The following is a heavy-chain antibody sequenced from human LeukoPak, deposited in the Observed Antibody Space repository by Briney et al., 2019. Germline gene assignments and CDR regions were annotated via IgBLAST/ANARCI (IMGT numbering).Heavy chain of an antibody. CDR3: ARGTSGYSYGYRYYYYYYMDV. V-gene: IGHV4-39*01. J-gene: IGHJ6*03. Sequence: SETLSLTRTVSGGSISSSSYYWGWIRQPPGKGLEWIGSIYYSGSTYYNPSLKSRVTISVDTSKNQSSLKLSSVTAADTAVYYCARGTSGYSYGYRYYYYYYMDVWGKGTTVTVSS. D-gene: IGHD5-18*01. CDR1: GGSISSSSYY. CDR2: IYYSGST.